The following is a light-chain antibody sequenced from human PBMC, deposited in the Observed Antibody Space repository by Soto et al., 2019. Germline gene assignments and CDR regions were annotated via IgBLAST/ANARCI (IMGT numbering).Light chain of an antibody. CDR3: SSYTNSGTLV. V-gene: IGLV2-14*03. CDR2: DVT. CDR1: SSDVGGYDF. J-gene: IGLJ2*01. Sequence: QSVLTQPASVSGSPGQSITISCTGTSSDVGGYDFVSWYQQHPGKAPKLMIYDVTNRPSGVSNRFSGSKSGNTASLTISGLQAEDEADYYCSSYTNSGTLVFGGGTKLTVL.